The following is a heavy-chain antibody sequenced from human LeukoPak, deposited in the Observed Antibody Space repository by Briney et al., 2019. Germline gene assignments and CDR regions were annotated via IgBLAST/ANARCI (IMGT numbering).Heavy chain of an antibody. D-gene: IGHD6-13*01. CDR2: IYVSGSA. Sequence: PSETLSLTCTVSGGSISNYYWSWIRQPAGKGLEWIGRIYVSGSASYNPSLKSRVTLSADTSKNQISLKLSSVTAADTAVYYCARDRSRIYDFEYWGQGTLVTVSS. V-gene: IGHV4-4*07. CDR3: ARDRSRIYDFEY. CDR1: GGSISNYY. J-gene: IGHJ4*02.